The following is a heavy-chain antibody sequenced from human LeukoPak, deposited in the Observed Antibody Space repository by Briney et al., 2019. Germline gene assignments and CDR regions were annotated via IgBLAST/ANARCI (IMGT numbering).Heavy chain of an antibody. CDR1: GGSFSAYS. V-gene: IGHV4-34*01. J-gene: IGHJ5*02. Sequence: PSETLSLTCAVYGGSFSAYSWNWIRQAPGKGLEWIGEINHGGSTDYKPTLKSRVTISDDTSKSQFSLKLSSVTAADTAVYYCAARRGIAPRPLGSWGQGTLVIVSS. CDR3: AARRGIAPRPLGS. D-gene: IGHD6-6*01. CDR2: INHGGST.